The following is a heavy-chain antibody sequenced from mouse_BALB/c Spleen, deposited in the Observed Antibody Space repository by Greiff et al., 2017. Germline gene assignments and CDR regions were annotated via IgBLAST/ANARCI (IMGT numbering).Heavy chain of an antibody. J-gene: IGHJ4*01. CDR1: GFSLTGYG. Sequence: VQVVESGPGLVAPSQSLSITCTVSGFSLTGYGVNWVRQPPGKGLEWLGMIWGDGSTDYNSALKSRLSISKDNSKSQVFLKMNSLQTDDTARYYCARDPYGYDDYYAMDYWGQGTSVTVSS. D-gene: IGHD2-2*01. V-gene: IGHV2-6-7*01. CDR2: IWGDGST. CDR3: ARDPYGYDDYYAMDY.